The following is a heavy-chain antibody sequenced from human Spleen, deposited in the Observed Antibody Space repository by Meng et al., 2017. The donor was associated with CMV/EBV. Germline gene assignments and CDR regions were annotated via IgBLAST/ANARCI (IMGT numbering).Heavy chain of an antibody. CDR2: INPNSGVT. CDR3: GRESPPGDQLLLGNSMDV. D-gene: IGHD2-2*01. CDR1: GYTFTGYY. J-gene: IGHJ6*02. Sequence: ASVKVSCKASGYTFTGYYIHWVRQAPGQGLEWMGWINPNSGVTNYAQKFQGRVSMTRDTSISTAYMELSRLKSDDTAVYYCGRESPPGDQLLLGNSMDVWGQGTTVTVSS. V-gene: IGHV1-2*02.